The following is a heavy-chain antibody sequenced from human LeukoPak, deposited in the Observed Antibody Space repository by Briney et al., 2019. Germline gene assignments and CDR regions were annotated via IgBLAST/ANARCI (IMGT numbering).Heavy chain of an antibody. V-gene: IGHV3-48*04. CDR3: ARDFGPRLYAFDV. D-gene: IGHD3-16*01. CDR1: GFTFSSYS. J-gene: IGHJ3*01. Sequence: GGSLRLSCAASGFTFSSYSMNWVRQAPGKGLEWLSYISVSSRNVIDYADSVKGRLSISRDDAKNSLYLQMNSLRAEDTAVYFCARDFGPRLYAFDVWGQGTMITVSS. CDR2: ISVSSRNVI.